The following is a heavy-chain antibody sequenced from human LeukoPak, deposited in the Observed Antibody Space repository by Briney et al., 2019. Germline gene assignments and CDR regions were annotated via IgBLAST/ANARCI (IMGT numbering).Heavy chain of an antibody. V-gene: IGHV1-69*06. J-gene: IGHJ6*03. CDR1: GGTFSSYA. D-gene: IGHD6-19*01. CDR3: ARDYSSGWYVPAGHNYYYYMDV. CDR2: IIPIFGTA. Sequence: ASVKVSCKASGGTFSSYAISWVRQAPGQGLEWMGGIIPIFGTANYAQKFQGRVTITADKSTSTAYMELSSLRSEDTAVYYCARDYSSGWYVPAGHNYYYYMDVWGKGTTVTVSS.